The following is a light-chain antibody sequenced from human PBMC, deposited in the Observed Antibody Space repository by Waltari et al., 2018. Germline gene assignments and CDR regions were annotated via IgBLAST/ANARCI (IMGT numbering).Light chain of an antibody. V-gene: IGKV3-15*01. CDR2: GAS. CDR3: QQFNNWPQT. Sequence: EVVMTQSPATLSVSPGERATLSCRASQRVSRDLAWYQQKPGQAPRLLIYGASTRITGVPARFTGSGSGAEFSLTISSLQSEDVAIYYCQQFNNWPQTFGGGTQVEIK. CDR1: QRVSRD. J-gene: IGKJ4*01.